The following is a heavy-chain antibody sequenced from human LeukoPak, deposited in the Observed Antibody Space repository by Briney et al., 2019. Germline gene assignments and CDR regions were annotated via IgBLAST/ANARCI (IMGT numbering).Heavy chain of an antibody. CDR1: GFTFSSYA. CDR2: ISYDGSNK. J-gene: IGHJ5*02. Sequence: PGGSLRLSCAASGFTFSSYAMHWVRQAPGKGLEWVAVISYDGSNKYYADSVKGRFTISRDNSKNTLYLQMNSLRAEDTAVYYCAKGFDDILTGYYPPIQSWGQGTLVTVSS. V-gene: IGHV3-30*04. CDR3: AKGFDDILTGYYPPIQS. D-gene: IGHD3-9*01.